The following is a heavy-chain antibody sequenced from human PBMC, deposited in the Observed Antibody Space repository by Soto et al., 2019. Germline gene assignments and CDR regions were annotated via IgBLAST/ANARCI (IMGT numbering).Heavy chain of an antibody. CDR3: ARDFYGGYTYGPGDY. V-gene: IGHV3-7*01. J-gene: IGHJ4*02. D-gene: IGHD5-18*01. Sequence: GGSLRLSCAASGFMFSAYWMSWVRQAPGKGLEWVANIHGDGGKIYYVDSVKGRFTISRDNAKRSLYLQMNSLRAEDTAVYYCARDFYGGYTYGPGDYWGQGTLVTVSS. CDR1: GFMFSAYW. CDR2: IHGDGGKI.